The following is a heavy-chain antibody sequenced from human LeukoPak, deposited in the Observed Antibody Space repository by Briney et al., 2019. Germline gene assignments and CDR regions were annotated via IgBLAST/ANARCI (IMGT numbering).Heavy chain of an antibody. Sequence: GGALRLSCAASGFTFSSYSMSWVRPAPGKGLEWVSAISGSGGSTYYADSVKGRFTISRDNSKNTLYLQMNSLRAEDTAVYYCAEDGWEDIVVVPAAMMGYFDYWGQGTLVTVSS. CDR2: ISGSGGST. J-gene: IGHJ4*02. D-gene: IGHD2-2*01. V-gene: IGHV3-23*01. CDR1: GFTFSSYS. CDR3: AEDGWEDIVVVPAAMMGYFDY.